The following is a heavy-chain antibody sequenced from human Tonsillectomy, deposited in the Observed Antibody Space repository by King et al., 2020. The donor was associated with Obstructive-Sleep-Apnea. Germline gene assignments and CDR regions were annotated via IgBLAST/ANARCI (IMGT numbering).Heavy chain of an antibody. Sequence: VQLVESGGGVVQPGRSLRLSCAASGFTFSSYVMHWVRPAPGKGLEWVAVISYDGSNKYYADSVKGRFTISRDNSKKTLYLQMTSLRAEDTAVYYCAKGVQVAARPRIDYWGQETLVTVSS. V-gene: IGHV3-30*18. CDR3: AKGVQVAARPRIDY. J-gene: IGHJ4*02. CDR1: GFTFSSYV. D-gene: IGHD6-6*01. CDR2: ISYDGSNK.